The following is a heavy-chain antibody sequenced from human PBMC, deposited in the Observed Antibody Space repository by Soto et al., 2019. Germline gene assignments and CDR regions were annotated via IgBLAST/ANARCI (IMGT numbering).Heavy chain of an antibody. Sequence: GASVKVSCKASGYTFTNYIMHWVRQAPGQRLKWMGWINAGNGNTKYSQKFQGRVTITRDTSASTAYMELSSLRSEDTAVYYCARGGGSGSQYYYYYGMDVWGQGTTVTVSS. CDR2: INAGNGNT. J-gene: IGHJ6*02. D-gene: IGHD3-10*01. CDR1: GYTFTNYI. V-gene: IGHV1-3*01. CDR3: ARGGGSGSQYYYYYGMDV.